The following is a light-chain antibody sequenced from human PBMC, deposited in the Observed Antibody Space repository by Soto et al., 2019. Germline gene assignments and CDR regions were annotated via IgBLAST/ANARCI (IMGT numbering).Light chain of an antibody. CDR1: GSDVGAYNY. CDR2: EVN. Sequence: QSALTQPPSASGSPGQSVTISCTGTGSDVGAYNYVSWYRQYPGKAPKLVIFEVNKRPSGVPDRISGSKSGITASLTVSGLQAEDEADYYCCSYEGSNNYVFGTGTKVTVL. J-gene: IGLJ1*01. V-gene: IGLV2-8*01. CDR3: CSYEGSNNYV.